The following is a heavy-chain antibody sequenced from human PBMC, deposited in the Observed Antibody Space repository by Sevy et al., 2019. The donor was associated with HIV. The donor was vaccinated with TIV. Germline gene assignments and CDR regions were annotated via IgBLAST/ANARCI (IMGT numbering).Heavy chain of an antibody. CDR3: ARLRWDVVDAPGATPGCYFDF. D-gene: IGHD2-2*01. V-gene: IGHV4-59*08. CDR2: TSYSGTT. CDR1: GDSISDYY. Sequence: SETLSLTCSVSGDSISDYYWSWIRQPPGKGLEWIGYTSYSGTTNYSPSLESRVDRSIDTSRKRFSLKLNSVTAADTAMYYCARLRWDVVDAPGATPGCYFDFWGQGTLVTVSS. J-gene: IGHJ4*02.